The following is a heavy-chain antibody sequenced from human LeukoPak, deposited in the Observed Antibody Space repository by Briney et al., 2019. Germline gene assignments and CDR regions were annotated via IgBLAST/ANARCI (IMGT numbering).Heavy chain of an antibody. D-gene: IGHD3-10*01. Sequence: SETLSLTCTVSGGSISSYYWSWIRQPAGKGLEWIGRIYTSGSTNYNPSLKSRVTMSVDTSKNQFSLKLSSVTAADTAVYYCARGWGLMVRGVLDAFDIWGQGTMVTVSS. CDR2: IYTSGST. CDR3: ARGWGLMVRGVLDAFDI. J-gene: IGHJ3*02. V-gene: IGHV4-4*07. CDR1: GGSISSYY.